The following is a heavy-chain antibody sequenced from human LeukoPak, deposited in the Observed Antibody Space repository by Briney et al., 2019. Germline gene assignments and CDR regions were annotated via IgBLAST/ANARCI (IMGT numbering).Heavy chain of an antibody. Sequence: GGSLRLSCAASGFSLSNNWMTWVRQAPGKGLEWVANIDRGGNSLFYADSVRGRFTISRDNVKNSLYLHMNSLRAEDTAAYYCVRTDTTSFGYFDHWGRGTLVTVSS. CDR1: GFSLSNNW. CDR2: IDRGGNSL. D-gene: IGHD1-26*01. V-gene: IGHV3-7*01. CDR3: VRTDTTSFGYFDH. J-gene: IGHJ4*02.